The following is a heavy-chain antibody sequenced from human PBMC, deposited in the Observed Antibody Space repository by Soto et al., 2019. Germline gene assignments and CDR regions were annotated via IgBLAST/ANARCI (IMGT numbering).Heavy chain of an antibody. J-gene: IGHJ4*02. CDR1: GFTFSSYA. D-gene: IGHD3-22*01. V-gene: IGHV3-64*01. CDR3: AIGRGYYVSSGYSLFDY. Sequence: EVQLVESGGGLVQPGGSLRLSCAASGFTFSSYAMHWVRQAPGKGLEYVSAISSNGGSTYYANSVKGRFTISRDNSKKTLDLQMGSLRAEVMAVYYCAIGRGYYVSSGYSLFDYWGRGTLVTVSS. CDR2: ISSNGGST.